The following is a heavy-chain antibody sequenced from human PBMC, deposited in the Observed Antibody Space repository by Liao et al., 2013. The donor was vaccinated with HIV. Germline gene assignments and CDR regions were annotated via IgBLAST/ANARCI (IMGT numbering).Heavy chain of an antibody. V-gene: IGHV4-4*07. D-gene: IGHD2-2*01. CDR1: GGSIGSYY. J-gene: IGHJ6*03. CDR2: VSGSGSP. Sequence: QVQVEESGPRLVKPSETLSLTCSVSGGSIGSYYWSWIRQSAEKGLEWIGRVSGSGSPIYNPSLRSRVTMSVDTTKNRFSLKLSSVTAADTAVYYCARTILGGSTSSEYYYYYMDVWGKGTTVTVSS. CDR3: ARTILGGSTSSEYYYYYMDV.